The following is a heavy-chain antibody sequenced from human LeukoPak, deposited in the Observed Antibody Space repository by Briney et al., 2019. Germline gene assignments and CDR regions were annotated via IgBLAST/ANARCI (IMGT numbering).Heavy chain of an antibody. Sequence: HPSQTLSLTCTVSGGSITATGTYYWSWIRQPAGKGLEWIGRIYTSGSTHYNPSFKSRVTISVDTSKTRFSLKLSSVTAADTAVYYCARGERLVYWGQGTLVTVSS. CDR2: IYTSGST. CDR3: ARGERLVY. D-gene: IGHD2-8*02. V-gene: IGHV4-61*02. J-gene: IGHJ4*02. CDR1: GGSITATGTYY.